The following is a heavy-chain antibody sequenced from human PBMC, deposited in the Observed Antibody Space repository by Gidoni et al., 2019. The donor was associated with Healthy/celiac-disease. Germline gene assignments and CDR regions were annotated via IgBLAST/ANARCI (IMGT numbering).Heavy chain of an antibody. V-gene: IGHV1-69*06. CDR2: IIPIFGTA. CDR1: GGTFSSSA. Sequence: QVQLVQSGAEVKKPGSSVKVSCKASGGTFSSSAISWVRQAPGQGLEWMGGIIPIFGTANDAQKFQGRVTITADKSTSTAYMELSSLRSEDTAVYYCARAHCSSTSCYSPYFDLWGRGTLVTVSS. J-gene: IGHJ2*01. D-gene: IGHD2-2*02. CDR3: ARAHCSSTSCYSPYFDL.